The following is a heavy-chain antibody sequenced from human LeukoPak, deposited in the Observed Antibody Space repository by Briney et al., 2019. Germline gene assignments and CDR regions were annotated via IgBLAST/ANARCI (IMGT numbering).Heavy chain of an antibody. Sequence: SGPALVKPTQTLILTCTFSGFSLSTSGMCVNWIRQPPGKALEWLARIDWDNEKYYSTSLKTRLTISKDTSKNQVVLTMTNMDPVDTATYYCARMYSYGLSPDPWGQGTLVTVSS. CDR3: ARMYSYGLSPDP. J-gene: IGHJ5*02. CDR2: IDWDNEK. V-gene: IGHV2-70*11. CDR1: GFSLSTSGMC. D-gene: IGHD5-18*01.